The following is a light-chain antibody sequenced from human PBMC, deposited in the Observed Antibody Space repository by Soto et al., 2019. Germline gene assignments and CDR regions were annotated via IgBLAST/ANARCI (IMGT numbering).Light chain of an antibody. CDR1: QDINKY. Sequence: IQMTQSPSSLSASVGDRVTITCRASQDINKYLAWYQQRPGTVPKLLIYSASTLKSGVPSRFSGSRSGTDFTLTISSLQPEDVGTYYCQKYSGVPVTFGQGTRLEIK. CDR3: QKYSGVPVT. J-gene: IGKJ5*01. CDR2: SAS. V-gene: IGKV1-27*01.